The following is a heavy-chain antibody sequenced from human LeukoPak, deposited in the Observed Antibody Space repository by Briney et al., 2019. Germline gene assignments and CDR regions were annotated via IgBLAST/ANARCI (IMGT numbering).Heavy chain of an antibody. CDR3: AKGGPESTEFDY. Sequence: GGSLRLSCAASGFTFSSYGMHWVRQAPGKGLEWVAFIRYDGSNKYYADSVKGRFTISRDNSKNTLYLQMNSLRAEDTAVYYCAKGGPESTEFDYWGQGTLVTDSS. CDR1: GFTFSSYG. J-gene: IGHJ4*02. CDR2: IRYDGSNK. V-gene: IGHV3-30*02.